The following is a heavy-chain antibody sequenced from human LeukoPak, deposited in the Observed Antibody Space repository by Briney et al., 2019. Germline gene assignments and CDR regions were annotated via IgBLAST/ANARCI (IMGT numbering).Heavy chain of an antibody. CDR3: ARGYCSGGSCYSFYYYYYMDV. CDR2: INHSGST. J-gene: IGHJ6*03. CDR1: GGSFSGYY. V-gene: IGHV4-34*01. D-gene: IGHD2-15*01. Sequence: SETLSLTCAVYGGSFSGYYWSWIRQPPGKGLEWIGEINHSGSTNYNPSLKSRVTTSVDTSKNQFSLKLSSVTAADTAVYYCARGYCSGGSCYSFYYYYYMDVWGKGTTVTVSS.